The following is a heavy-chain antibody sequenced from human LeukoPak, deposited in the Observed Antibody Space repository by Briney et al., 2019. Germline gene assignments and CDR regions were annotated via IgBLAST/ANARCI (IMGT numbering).Heavy chain of an antibody. Sequence: ASETLSLTCAAYGFTFSSYCWNWIRQPPGKGLEWIGEINHSGSTNYNPSLKSRVTISVDTSKNQFSLKLSSVTAADTAVYYCARGPYDFWSGYSYFDDWGERTLVTVSS. CDR3: ARGPYDFWSGYSYFDD. J-gene: IGHJ4*02. CDR1: GFTFSSYC. CDR2: INHSGST. V-gene: IGHV4-34*01. D-gene: IGHD3-3*01.